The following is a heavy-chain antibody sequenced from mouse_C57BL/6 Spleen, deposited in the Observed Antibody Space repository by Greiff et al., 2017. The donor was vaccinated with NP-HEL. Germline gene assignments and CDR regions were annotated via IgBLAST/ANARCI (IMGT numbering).Heavy chain of an antibody. CDR3: ARRDYDGYFDY. CDR2: IYPGDGDT. D-gene: IGHD2-3*01. Sequence: VQLQQSGAELVKPGASVKISCKASGYAFSSYWMNWVKQRPGKGLEWIGQIYPGDGDTNYNGKFKGKATLTADKSSSTAYMQLSSLTSEDSAVYFCARRDYDGYFDYWGQGTTLTVSS. J-gene: IGHJ2*01. V-gene: IGHV1-80*01. CDR1: GYAFSSYW.